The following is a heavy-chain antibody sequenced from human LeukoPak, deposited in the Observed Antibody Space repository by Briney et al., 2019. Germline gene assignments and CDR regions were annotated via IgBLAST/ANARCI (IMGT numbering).Heavy chain of an antibody. CDR1: GYTLTELS. CDR3: ATYREYCSSTSCYSY. Sequence: ASVKVSCKVSGYTLTELSMHWVRQAPGKGLEWMGGFDPEDGETIYAQKFQGRVTMTEDTSTDTAYMELSSLRSEDTAVYYCATYREYCSSTSCYSYWGQGTLVTVSS. CDR2: FDPEDGET. J-gene: IGHJ4*02. V-gene: IGHV1-24*01. D-gene: IGHD2-2*01.